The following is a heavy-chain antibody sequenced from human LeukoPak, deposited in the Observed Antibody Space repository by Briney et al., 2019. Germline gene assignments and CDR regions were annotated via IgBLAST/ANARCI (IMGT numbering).Heavy chain of an antibody. Sequence: MTSETLSLTCTVSGGSINSHSYYWGWIRQPPGKGLEWIGSVYYDGTSYSNPSLKTRAAVFVDTSRDQFSLDLSFVTAADTALYYCVRHISTNTGYFDSCGQGTVVSVSS. CDR2: VYYDGTS. D-gene: IGHD5-24*01. J-gene: IGHJ4*02. CDR3: VRHISTNTGYFDS. CDR1: GGSINSHSYY. V-gene: IGHV4-39*01.